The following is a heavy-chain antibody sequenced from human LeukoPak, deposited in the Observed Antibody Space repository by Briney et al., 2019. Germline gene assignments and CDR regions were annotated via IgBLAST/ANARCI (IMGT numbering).Heavy chain of an antibody. CDR3: ARDLLDTAMVTWPGWFDP. Sequence: PGGSLRLSCAASGFSFDDLGMTWVRQVPGKGLEWVAGINWNGASTGYADSVKGRFTISRDNAKNSLYLQMNSLRAEDTALYYCARDLLDTAMVTWPGWFDPWGQGTLVTVSS. J-gene: IGHJ5*02. CDR2: INWNGAST. CDR1: GFSFDDLG. V-gene: IGHV3-20*04. D-gene: IGHD5-18*01.